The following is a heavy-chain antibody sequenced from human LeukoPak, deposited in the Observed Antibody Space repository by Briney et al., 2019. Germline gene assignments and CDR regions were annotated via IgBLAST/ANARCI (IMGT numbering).Heavy chain of an antibody. V-gene: IGHV4-30-2*01. D-gene: IGHD6-6*01. CDR1: GGSISSGGYY. CDR2: IYHSGST. Sequence: SQTLSLTCTVSGGSISSGGYYWSWIRQPPGKGLEWIGYIYHSGSTYYNPSPKSRVTISVDRSKNQFSLKLSSVTAADTAVYYCARQTSLAARPPLIDYWGQGTLVTVSS. J-gene: IGHJ4*02. CDR3: ARQTSLAARPPLIDY.